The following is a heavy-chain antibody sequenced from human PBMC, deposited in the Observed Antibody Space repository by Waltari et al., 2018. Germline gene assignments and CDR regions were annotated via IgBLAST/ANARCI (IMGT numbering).Heavy chain of an antibody. Sequence: QITLKESGPTLVKPTQTLTLTCTFSGFSLSTSGVGVGWIRQPPGKALEWLALIYWNDDKRYSPSLKSRLTITKDTSKNQVVLTMTNMDPVDTATYYGAHSIFHIPDYDFWSGRTYYFDYWGQGTLVTVSS. D-gene: IGHD3-3*01. CDR1: GFSLSTSGVG. CDR3: AHSIFHIPDYDFWSGRTYYFDY. J-gene: IGHJ4*02. CDR2: IYWNDDK. V-gene: IGHV2-5*01.